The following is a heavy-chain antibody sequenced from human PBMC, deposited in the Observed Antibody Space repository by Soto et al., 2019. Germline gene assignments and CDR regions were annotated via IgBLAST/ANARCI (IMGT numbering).Heavy chain of an antibody. D-gene: IGHD1-1*01. V-gene: IGHV3-11*05. J-gene: IGHJ4*02. CDR2: IDSTSTYT. Sequence: QVQLVESGGGLVKPGGSLRLSCEASGFSFSDYYMTWIRQAPGKGLEWISYIDSTSTYTDYADSVKGRFNISRDNTRNSLYLQMSGLRVEDTALYYCARAGGTGWIYHDNWGQGTLITVSS. CDR1: GFSFSDYY. CDR3: ARAGGTGWIYHDN.